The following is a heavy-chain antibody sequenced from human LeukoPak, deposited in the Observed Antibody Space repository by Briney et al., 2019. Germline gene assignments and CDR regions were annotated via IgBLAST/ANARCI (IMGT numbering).Heavy chain of an antibody. CDR2: INPNSGGT. Sequence: GAPVKVSCKASGYTFTGYYMHWVRQAPGQGLEWMGWINPNSGGTNYAQKFQGRVTMTRDTSISTAYMELSRLRSDDTAVYYCAREWILGYSYGYYWGQGTLVTVSS. D-gene: IGHD5-18*01. J-gene: IGHJ4*02. CDR3: AREWILGYSYGYY. CDR1: GYTFTGYY. V-gene: IGHV1-2*02.